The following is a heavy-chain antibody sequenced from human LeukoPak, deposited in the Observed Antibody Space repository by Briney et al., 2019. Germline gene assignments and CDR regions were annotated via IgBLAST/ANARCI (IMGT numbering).Heavy chain of an antibody. CDR2: IYSGGST. V-gene: IGHV3-66*01. J-gene: IGHJ4*02. Sequence: PGGSLRLSCAASGFTVSSNYMSWVRQAPGKGLEWVSVIYSGGSTYYADPVKGRFTISRDNSKNTLYLQMNSLRAEDTAVYYCAREPIIAAAAPYYFDYWGQGTLVTVSS. CDR3: AREPIIAAAAPYYFDY. CDR1: GFTVSSNY. D-gene: IGHD6-13*01.